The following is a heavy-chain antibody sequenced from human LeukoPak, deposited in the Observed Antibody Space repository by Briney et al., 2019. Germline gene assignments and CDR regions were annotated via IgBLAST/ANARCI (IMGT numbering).Heavy chain of an antibody. CDR2: IYPGDSDT. V-gene: IGHV5-51*01. CDR1: GYSFTSYW. J-gene: IGHJ4*02. D-gene: IGHD6-6*01. Sequence: GESLQISCKGSGYSFTSYWIGWVRQMPGKGLEWMGIIYPGDSDTRYSPSFQGQVTISADKSISTAYLQWSSLKASDTAMYYCARSQEGYSSSSDFDYWGQGTLVTVSS. CDR3: ARSQEGYSSSSDFDY.